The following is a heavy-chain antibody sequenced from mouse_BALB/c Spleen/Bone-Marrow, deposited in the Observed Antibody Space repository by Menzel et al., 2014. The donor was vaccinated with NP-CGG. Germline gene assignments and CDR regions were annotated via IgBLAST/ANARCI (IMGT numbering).Heavy chain of an antibody. V-gene: IGHV1-9*01. CDR1: GYTFSSYW. CDR3: AIGTYKYYFDY. J-gene: IGHJ2*01. D-gene: IGHD1-3*01. Sequence: VQLQQSGAELMKPGASVKISCKATGYTFSSYWIEWVKQRPGHGLEWIGEILPGSGTTNYNEKFKGKATFTADTSSNTAYMQLSSLTSKDSAVNYCAIGTYKYYFDYWGQGTTLTVSS. CDR2: ILPGSGTT.